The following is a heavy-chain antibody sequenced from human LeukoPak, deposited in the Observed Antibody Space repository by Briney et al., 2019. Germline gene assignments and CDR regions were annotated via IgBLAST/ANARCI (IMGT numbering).Heavy chain of an antibody. V-gene: IGHV4-4*07. CDR3: ARVGVAAAGNYFDY. D-gene: IGHD6-13*01. J-gene: IGHJ4*02. CDR1: GGSISSYY. CDR2: IYTSGST. Sequence: SETLSLTCTVSGGSISSYYWSWIRQPAGKGLEWIGRIYTSGSTNYNPSLKSRVTMSVDTSKNQFSLKLSSVTAADTAVYYCARVGVAAAGNYFDYWGQGTLVTVSS.